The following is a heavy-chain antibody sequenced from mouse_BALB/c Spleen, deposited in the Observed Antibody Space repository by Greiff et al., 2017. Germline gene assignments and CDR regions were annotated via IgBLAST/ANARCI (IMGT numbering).Heavy chain of an antibody. D-gene: IGHD1-1*01. CDR1: GYSITSGYY. V-gene: IGHV3-6*02. J-gene: IGHJ2*01. CDR3: ARRDYYGSSYYFDY. Sequence: EVQLQESGPGLVKPSQSLSLTCSVTGYSITSGYYWNWIRQFPGNKLEWMGYISYDGSNNYNPSLKNRISITRDTSKNQFFLKLNSVTTEDTATYSCARRDYYGSSYYFDYWGQGTTLTVSS. CDR2: ISYDGSN.